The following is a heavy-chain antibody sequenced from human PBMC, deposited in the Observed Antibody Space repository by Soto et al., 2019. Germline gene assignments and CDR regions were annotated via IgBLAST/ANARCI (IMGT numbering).Heavy chain of an antibody. CDR3: ARGRSSSSWYFDP. J-gene: IGHJ5*02. D-gene: IGHD6-13*01. Sequence: EVQLVESGGGLVKPGGSLRLSCAASGFTFSSYSMNWVRQAPGKGLEWVSSISSSSSYIYYADSVKGRFTISRDNAKNSLYLQMNSLRAEDTAVYYCARGRSSSSWYFDPWGQGTLVTGSS. CDR2: ISSSSSYI. CDR1: GFTFSSYS. V-gene: IGHV3-21*01.